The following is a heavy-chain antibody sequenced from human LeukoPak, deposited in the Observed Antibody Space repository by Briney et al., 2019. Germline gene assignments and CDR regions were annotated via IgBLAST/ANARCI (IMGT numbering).Heavy chain of an antibody. Sequence: GASVKVSCKASGYTFSGYYIHWVRQAPGQGLEWVGRIIPKSGDSKYTQKFQGRVAMTRHTSITTAYMELTRLTSDDTAVYYCARSGSGSSWYGGTMWSFDIWGQGTLVTVSS. V-gene: IGHV1-2*06. CDR2: IIPKSGDS. J-gene: IGHJ3*02. D-gene: IGHD6-13*01. CDR3: ARSGSGSSWYGGTMWSFDI. CDR1: GYTFSGYY.